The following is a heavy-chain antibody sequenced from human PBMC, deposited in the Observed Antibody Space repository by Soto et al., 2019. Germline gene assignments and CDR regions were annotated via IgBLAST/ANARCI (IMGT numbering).Heavy chain of an antibody. V-gene: IGHV3-7*01. Sequence: VQLVESGGGLVQPGESLRLSCTSSGLTFSISWMTCVRQAPGEGLEWVSNINPAGNVQHYACSVKERFTISRDNAKKSLFLKMIRLRVEDTAVFYCGTANTPYAFDMWGQGTKATVSS. CDR2: INPAGNVQ. J-gene: IGHJ3*02. CDR1: GLTFSISW. CDR3: GTANTPYAFDM.